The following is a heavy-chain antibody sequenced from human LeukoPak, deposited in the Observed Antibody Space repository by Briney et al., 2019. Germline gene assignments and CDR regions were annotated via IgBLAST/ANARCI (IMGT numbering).Heavy chain of an antibody. V-gene: IGHV4-59*08. D-gene: IGHD1-26*01. Sequence: SETLSLTCTISGGSIDTYYWSWIRQPPGKGLEWIGYIYYSGSTKYNPSLRSRVTISLDTSKNQFSLKLSSVTAADTAMYYCARHREQARISPTWFDPWGQGTLVTVSS. CDR3: ARHREQARISPTWFDP. CDR1: GGSIDTYY. CDR2: IYYSGST. J-gene: IGHJ5*02.